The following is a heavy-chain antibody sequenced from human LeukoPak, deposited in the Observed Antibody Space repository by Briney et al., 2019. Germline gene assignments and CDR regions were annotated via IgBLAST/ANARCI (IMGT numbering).Heavy chain of an antibody. CDR3: AQLFYYYYYMDV. Sequence: GGSLRLSCAACGFTFSNYWMSWVCQAPGKGLEWVANINQDGSTKYYVDSVKGRFTISRDNAKNSLYLQMNSLRAEDTAVYYCAQLFYYYYYMDVCGNGTTVTVSS. CDR2: INQDGSTK. D-gene: IGHD1-1*01. V-gene: IGHV3-7*01. CDR1: GFTFSNYW. J-gene: IGHJ6*03.